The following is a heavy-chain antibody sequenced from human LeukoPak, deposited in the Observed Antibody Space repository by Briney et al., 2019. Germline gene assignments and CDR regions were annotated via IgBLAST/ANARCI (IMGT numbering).Heavy chain of an antibody. J-gene: IGHJ4*02. CDR3: ARVARSDEGFDY. CDR1: GYTFTSYY. CDR2: INPSGGST. V-gene: IGHV1-46*01. D-gene: IGHD5-12*01. Sequence: ASVKVSCKASGYTFTSYYMHWVRPAPGQGLEWMGIINPSGGSTSYAQKFQGRVTMTRDTSTSTVYMELSSLRSEDTAVYYCARVARSDEGFDYWGQGTLVTVSS.